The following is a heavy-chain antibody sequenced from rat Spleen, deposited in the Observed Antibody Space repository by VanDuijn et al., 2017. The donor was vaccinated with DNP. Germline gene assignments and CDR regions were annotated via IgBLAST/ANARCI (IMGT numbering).Heavy chain of an antibody. Sequence: EVQLVESGGGPVQPGRSLKISCVASGFIFSNYWMTWIRQAPGKGLEWIASIINSGGNTYYPDSVKGRFTISRDNAKSTLYLQMDSLRSEDAATYYCATALCDYWGQGVMVTVSS. CDR2: IINSGGNT. CDR1: GFIFSNYW. J-gene: IGHJ2*01. V-gene: IGHV5-31*01. D-gene: IGHD3-2*01. CDR3: ATALCDY.